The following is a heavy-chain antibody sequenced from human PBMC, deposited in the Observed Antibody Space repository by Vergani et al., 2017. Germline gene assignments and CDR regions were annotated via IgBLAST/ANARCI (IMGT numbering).Heavy chain of an antibody. V-gene: IGHV3-23*01. Sequence: EVQLLESGGGLVQPGGSLRLSCAGAGFTFDTYTMAYVRQAPGKGLEWVATISSGGGDIFYADSVKGRFTISRDNSKNTLFLQMNSLKDEDTAVYYCTTAXGLYYLHGEYFQYWGRGTLVSVSS. CDR2: ISSGGGDI. CDR3: TTAXGLYYLHGEYFQY. J-gene: IGHJ1*01. CDR1: GFTFDTYT. D-gene: IGHD3-10*01.